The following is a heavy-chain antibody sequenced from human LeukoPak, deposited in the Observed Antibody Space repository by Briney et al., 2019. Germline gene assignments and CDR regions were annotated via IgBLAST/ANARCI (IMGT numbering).Heavy chain of an antibody. J-gene: IGHJ6*02. Sequence: GGSLRLSCAASGFTFSSYAMHWVRQAPGKGLEWVAVISYDGSNKYYADSVKGRFTISRDNSKNTLYLRMNSLRAEDTAVYYCARAVGAAAGFGMDVWGQGTTVTVSS. CDR1: GFTFSSYA. V-gene: IGHV3-30-3*01. D-gene: IGHD6-13*01. CDR3: ARAVGAAAGFGMDV. CDR2: ISYDGSNK.